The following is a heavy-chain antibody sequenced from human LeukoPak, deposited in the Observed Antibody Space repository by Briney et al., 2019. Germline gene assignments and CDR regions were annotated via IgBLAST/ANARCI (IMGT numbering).Heavy chain of an antibody. V-gene: IGHV1-24*01. CDR3: ATRSRDDYYYGMDV. J-gene: IGHJ6*02. D-gene: IGHD2-21*02. CDR2: FDPGDGET. Sequence: ASVKVSCKVSGYTLTELSMHWVRQAPGKGLEWMGGFDPGDGETIYAQKFQGRVTMTEDTSTDTAYMELSSLRSEDTAVYYCATRSRDDYYYGMDVWGQGTTVTVSS. CDR1: GYTLTELS.